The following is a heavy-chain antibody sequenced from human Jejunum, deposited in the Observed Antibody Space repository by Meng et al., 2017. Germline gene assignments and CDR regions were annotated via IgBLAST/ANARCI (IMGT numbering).Heavy chain of an antibody. J-gene: IGHJ4*02. CDR2: ITAGGSST. Sequence: VHLVESGGGLLQAGGSLRLSCAASGFTFSSYAMSWVRQAPGKGLEWVSGITAGGSSTSYADSVKGRFTISRDNSKNTLSLQMNSLRAEDTALYYCAKLVPYWGQGTLVTVSS. CDR3: AKLVPY. D-gene: IGHD2-21*01. CDR1: GFTFSSYA. V-gene: IGHV3-23*04.